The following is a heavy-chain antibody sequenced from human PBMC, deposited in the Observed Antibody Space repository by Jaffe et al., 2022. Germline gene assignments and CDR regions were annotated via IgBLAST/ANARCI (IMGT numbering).Heavy chain of an antibody. J-gene: IGHJ3*02. CDR3: ARDKASSGRPGTFDT. CDR1: GGSISNGNYY. Sequence: QVQLQESGPGLVKPSQTLSLTCTVSGGSISNGNYYWSWIRQPAGKGLEWIGRIYPSGTTHYNPSLQSRVTISVDTSKNQFSLNLRSVTAADTAVYYCARDKASSGRPGTFDTWGQGTMVSVSS. V-gene: IGHV4-61*02. CDR2: IYPSGTT.